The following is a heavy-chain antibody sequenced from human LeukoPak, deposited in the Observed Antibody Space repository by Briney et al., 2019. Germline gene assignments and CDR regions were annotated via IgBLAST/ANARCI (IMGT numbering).Heavy chain of an antibody. V-gene: IGHV1-69*05. Sequence: ASVKVSCKASGGTFSSYAISWVRQAPGQGLEWMGGIIPIFGTANYAQKFQGRVTMTTDTSTSTAYMELRSLRSDNTAVYYCASLIYGGNSALNWGQGTLVTVSS. CDR1: GGTFSSYA. CDR3: ASLIYGGNSALN. D-gene: IGHD4-23*01. CDR2: IIPIFGTA. J-gene: IGHJ4*02.